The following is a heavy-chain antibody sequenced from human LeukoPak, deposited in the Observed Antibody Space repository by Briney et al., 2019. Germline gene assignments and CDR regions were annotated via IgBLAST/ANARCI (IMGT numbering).Heavy chain of an antibody. V-gene: IGHV3-7*01. CDR1: GFTFSSYG. Sequence: GRSLRLSCAASGFTFSSYGMTWVRQAPWKGLEWVANIKYDGSEKNYVDFVKGRFTIPRDNAENSLYLQMNRLRAEDTAVYYCVRHRGGGYLWSGYYDALDIWGQGTMVTVSS. CDR3: VRHRGGGYLWSGYYDALDI. J-gene: IGHJ3*02. CDR2: IKYDGSEK. D-gene: IGHD3-3*01.